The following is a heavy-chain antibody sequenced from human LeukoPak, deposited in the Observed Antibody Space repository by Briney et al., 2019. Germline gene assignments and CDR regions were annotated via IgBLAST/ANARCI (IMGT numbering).Heavy chain of an antibody. CDR3: AGTHYDILTGYYKAIDY. Sequence: SETLSLTCAVYGGSFSGYHWSWIRQPPGKGLEWIGEINHSGSTNYNPSLKSRVTISVDTSKNQFSLKLSSVTAADTAVYYCAGTHYDILTGYYKAIDYWGQGTLVTVSS. CDR1: GGSFSGYH. V-gene: IGHV4-34*01. D-gene: IGHD3-9*01. CDR2: INHSGST. J-gene: IGHJ4*02.